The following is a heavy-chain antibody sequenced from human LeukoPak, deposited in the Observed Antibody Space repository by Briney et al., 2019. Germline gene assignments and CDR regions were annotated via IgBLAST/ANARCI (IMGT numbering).Heavy chain of an antibody. V-gene: IGHV3-48*04. CDR3: ARGPPGYYYDSSGYYYFDY. CDR2: ISSTSSII. Sequence: GGSLRLSCAASGFTFSTYSMNWARQAPGKGLEWVSYISSTSSIIYYADSVKGRFTISRDNAKNSLYLQMNSLRAEDTAVYYCARGPPGYYYDSSGYYYFDYWGQGTLVTVSS. CDR1: GFTFSTYS. J-gene: IGHJ4*02. D-gene: IGHD3-22*01.